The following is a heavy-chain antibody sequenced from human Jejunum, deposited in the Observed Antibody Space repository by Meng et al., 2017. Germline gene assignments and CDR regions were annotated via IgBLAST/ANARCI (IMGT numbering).Heavy chain of an antibody. CDR3: ARHLNIEATGNYRFDY. CDR1: GGSISNYF. J-gene: IGHJ4*02. V-gene: IGHV4-59*01. D-gene: IGHD1-1*01. Sequence: GSLRLSCTVSGGSISNYFWSWIRQPPGKGLEWIGYIYYSGNTNSNPSLKSRVTISVDTSKNQFSLKLSSVTSADTAVYYCARHLNIEATGNYRFDYWGQGTLVTVSS. CDR2: IYYSGNT.